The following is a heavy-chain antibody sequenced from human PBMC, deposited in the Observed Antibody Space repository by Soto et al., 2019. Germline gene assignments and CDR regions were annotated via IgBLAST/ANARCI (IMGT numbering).Heavy chain of an antibody. CDR2: TYYRSKWYN. CDR3: ARGGIAAARLAYYYMDV. D-gene: IGHD6-13*01. Sequence: PSQTLSLTCVISGDSVSSNSAAWNWIRQSPSRGLEWLGRTYYRSKWYNDYAVSVKSRITINPDTYKNQISLQLNSVTPEDTSVYYCARGGIAAARLAYYYMDVWGKGTTVTVSS. CDR1: GDSVSSNSAA. J-gene: IGHJ6*03. V-gene: IGHV6-1*01.